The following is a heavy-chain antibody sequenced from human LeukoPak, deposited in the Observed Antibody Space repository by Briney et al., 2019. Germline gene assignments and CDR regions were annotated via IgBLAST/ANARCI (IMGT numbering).Heavy chain of an antibody. CDR1: GFTFSSYT. Sequence: GGSLRLSCSGSGFTFSSYTMTWVRQAPGKGLEWVSTISSGGDRAYYADSVKGRFTISRDNSRDTLYLQMHSLRAEDAALYSCAKDRVPAATGDEFDIWGQGTVVTVSS. J-gene: IGHJ3*02. CDR3: AKDRVPAATGDEFDI. CDR2: ISSGGDRA. D-gene: IGHD2-2*01. V-gene: IGHV3-23*01.